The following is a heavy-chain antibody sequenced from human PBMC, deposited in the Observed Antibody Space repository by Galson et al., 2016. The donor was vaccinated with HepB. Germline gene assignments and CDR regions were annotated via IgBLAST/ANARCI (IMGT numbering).Heavy chain of an antibody. Sequence: SLRLSCAGSGFIFSNAWMTWVRQAPGKGLEWIGRIKSQTDGGTTDYAAPVKGRFTISRDDSKNMFYLQMNSLKTEVTAVYYCTTYLGTTFGWFDPWGQGTLVTVSS. J-gene: IGHJ5*02. D-gene: IGHD1-26*01. V-gene: IGHV3-15*05. CDR3: TTYLGTTFGWFDP. CDR1: GFIFSNAW. CDR2: IKSQTDGGTT.